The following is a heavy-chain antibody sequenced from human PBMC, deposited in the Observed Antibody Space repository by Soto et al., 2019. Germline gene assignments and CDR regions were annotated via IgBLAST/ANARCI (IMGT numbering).Heavy chain of an antibody. J-gene: IGHJ4*02. CDR1: GINFNDYW. V-gene: IGHV3-7*03. D-gene: IGHD1-26*01. Sequence: GGSLRLSCAASGINFNDYWMGWVRQAPGKGLEWVANIKEDGSSKYYVDSVKGRFTISRDNAENSLYLQMNSLRAEDTALYYCAKDPIVGPDHYFDSWGQGTLVTVSS. CDR3: AKDPIVGPDHYFDS. CDR2: IKEDGSSK.